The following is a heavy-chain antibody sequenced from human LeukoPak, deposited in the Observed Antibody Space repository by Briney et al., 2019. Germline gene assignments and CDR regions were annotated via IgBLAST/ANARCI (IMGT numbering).Heavy chain of an antibody. CDR3: ARGTWEPAARPSSFDT. D-gene: IGHD1-26*01. J-gene: IGHJ5*02. V-gene: IGHV1-18*01. CDR1: AFSFTSFG. CDR2: ISGYNGDT. Sequence: ASVKVSCKAFAFSFTSFGINWVRQAPGQGLEWMGWISGYNGDTKYAQKFQGRVTMTTDTSTSTAYMELRSLRSDDTAVYYCARGTWEPAARPSSFDTWGQGTLVTVTS.